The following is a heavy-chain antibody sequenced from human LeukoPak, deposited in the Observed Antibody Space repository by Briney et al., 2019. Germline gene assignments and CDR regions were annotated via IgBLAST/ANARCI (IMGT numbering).Heavy chain of an antibody. Sequence: ASVKVSCKASGYTFTSYAMHWVRQAPGQRLEWMGWISAGNGNTKYSQKFQGRVTITRDTSASTAYMELSSLRSEDTAVYYCARDGAEYSSSSIPHYGMDVWGQGTTVTVSS. D-gene: IGHD6-6*01. J-gene: IGHJ6*02. V-gene: IGHV1-3*01. CDR3: ARDGAEYSSSSIPHYGMDV. CDR2: ISAGNGNT. CDR1: GYTFTSYA.